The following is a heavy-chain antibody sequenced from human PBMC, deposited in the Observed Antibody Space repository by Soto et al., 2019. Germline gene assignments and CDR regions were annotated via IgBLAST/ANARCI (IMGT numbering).Heavy chain of an antibody. Sequence: QVQLVESGGGVVQPGRSLRLSCAASGFTFSNYAMHWVRQAPGKGLDWVAVISYDGTNKYYTDTVKGRFTISRDNSKNTLYLQMDSLRAEDTAVYYCAYPGSNADGVIDYWGQGTLVTVSS. V-gene: IGHV3-30*03. CDR3: AYPGSNADGVIDY. CDR2: ISYDGTNK. CDR1: GFTFSNYA. J-gene: IGHJ4*02. D-gene: IGHD4-17*01.